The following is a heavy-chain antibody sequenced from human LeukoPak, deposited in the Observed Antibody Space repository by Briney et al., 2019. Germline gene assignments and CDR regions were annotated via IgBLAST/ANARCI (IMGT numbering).Heavy chain of an antibody. Sequence: PGGSLRLSCAASGFTFSSYEMNWARQAPGKGLEWVSYISSSGSTIYYADSVKGRFTISRDNAKNSLYLQMNSLRVEDTAVYYCARDVEMYSSTWSDAFDIWGQGTMVTVSS. CDR1: GFTFSSYE. CDR2: ISSSGSTI. CDR3: ARDVEMYSSTWSDAFDI. J-gene: IGHJ3*02. D-gene: IGHD6-13*01. V-gene: IGHV3-48*03.